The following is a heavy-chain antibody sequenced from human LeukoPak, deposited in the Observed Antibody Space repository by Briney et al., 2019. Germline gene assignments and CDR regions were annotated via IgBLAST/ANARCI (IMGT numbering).Heavy chain of an antibody. Sequence: SVKVSCKASGGTFSSYAISWVRQAPGRGLEWMGGIIPIFGTANYAQKFQGRVTITADESTSTAYMELSSLRSEDTAVYYCARDTEVVTAIGYYYYGMDVWGQGTTVTVSS. CDR3: ARDTEVVTAIGYYYYGMDV. J-gene: IGHJ6*02. D-gene: IGHD2-21*02. V-gene: IGHV1-69*01. CDR2: IIPIFGTA. CDR1: GGTFSSYA.